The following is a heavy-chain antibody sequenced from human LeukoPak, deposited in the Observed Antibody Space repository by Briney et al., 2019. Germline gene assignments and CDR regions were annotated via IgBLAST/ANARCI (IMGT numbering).Heavy chain of an antibody. Sequence: GGSLRLSCAASGFTFSSYAMSWVRQAPGKGLEWVSAISGSDGSTYYADSVKGRFTISRDNSKNTLYLQMNSLRAEDTAVYYCAKGVDASIVGATGDYWGQGTLVTVSS. CDR3: AKGVDASIVGATGDY. V-gene: IGHV3-23*01. CDR1: GFTFSSYA. CDR2: ISGSDGST. J-gene: IGHJ4*02. D-gene: IGHD1-26*01.